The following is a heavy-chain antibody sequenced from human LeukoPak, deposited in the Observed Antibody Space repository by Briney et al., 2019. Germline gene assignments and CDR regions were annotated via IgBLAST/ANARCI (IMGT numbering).Heavy chain of an antibody. CDR2: ISAYNGNT. Sequence: ASVKVSCKASGYTFTSYGISWVRQAPGQGLEWMGWISAYNGNTNYAQKLQGRVTMTTDTSTSTAYMELRSLRSDDTAVYYCARARANYYGSGSYPQFDYWGQGTLVTVSS. CDR1: GYTFTSYG. V-gene: IGHV1-18*01. D-gene: IGHD3-10*01. J-gene: IGHJ4*02. CDR3: ARARANYYGSGSYPQFDY.